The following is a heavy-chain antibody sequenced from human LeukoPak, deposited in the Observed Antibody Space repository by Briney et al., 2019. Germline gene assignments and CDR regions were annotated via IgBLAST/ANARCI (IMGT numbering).Heavy chain of an antibody. CDR3: ARVRGSYYYYGTDV. V-gene: IGHV1-8*01. J-gene: IGHJ6*02. CDR2: MNPNSGHT. CDR1: GYTFSSYD. Sequence: GASVKVSCKASGYTFSSYDINWVRQATGQGLEWMGWMNPNSGHTGYAQKFQGRVTMTRNTSISTAYMELSSLRSEDTAVYYCARVRGSYYYYGTDVWGQGTTVTVSS. D-gene: IGHD2-15*01.